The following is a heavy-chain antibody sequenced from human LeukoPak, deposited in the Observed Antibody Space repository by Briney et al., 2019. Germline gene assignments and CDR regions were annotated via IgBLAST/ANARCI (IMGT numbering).Heavy chain of an antibody. CDR3: ARLYGSGSSLYFDC. V-gene: IGHV4-4*07. CDR2: IYTSGST. D-gene: IGHD3-10*01. Sequence: SETLSLTCTVSGGSISSYYWSWIRQPAGKGLEWIGRIYTSGSTNYNPSLESRVTMSVDTSKNQFSLKLSSVTAADTAVYYCARLYGSGSSLYFDCWGQGTLVTVSS. CDR1: GGSISSYY. J-gene: IGHJ4*02.